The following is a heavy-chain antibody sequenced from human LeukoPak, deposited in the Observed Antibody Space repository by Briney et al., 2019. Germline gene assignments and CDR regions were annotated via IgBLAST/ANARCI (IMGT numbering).Heavy chain of an antibody. V-gene: IGHV3-30*18. CDR2: ISYDGSNK. CDR3: AKDGVTWAVTHFDY. Sequence: GGSLRLSCAASGFTFSSYGMHWVRQAPGKGLEWVAVISYDGSNKYYADSVKGRFTISRDNSKNTLYLQMNSLRAEDTAVYYCAKDGVTWAVTHFDYWGQGTLVTVSP. CDR1: GFTFSSYG. J-gene: IGHJ4*02. D-gene: IGHD3-3*01.